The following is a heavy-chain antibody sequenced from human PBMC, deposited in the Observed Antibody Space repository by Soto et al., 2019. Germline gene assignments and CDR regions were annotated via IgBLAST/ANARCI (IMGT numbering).Heavy chain of an antibody. D-gene: IGHD3-22*01. CDR1: GFTFSSYW. V-gene: IGHV3-74*01. CDR3: SRARGVYDSSGYFQDY. CDR2: INSDGSST. J-gene: IGHJ4*02. Sequence: EVQLVESGGGLVQPGGSLRLSCAASGFTFSSYWMHWVRHAPGKGLVWVSRINSDGSSTSYADSVKGRFTISRDNAKNTLYLQMNSLGAEDTAVYYCSRARGVYDSSGYFQDYGGQGTLVTVSS.